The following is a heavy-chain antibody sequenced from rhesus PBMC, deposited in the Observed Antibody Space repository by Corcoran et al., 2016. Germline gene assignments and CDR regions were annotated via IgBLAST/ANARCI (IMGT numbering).Heavy chain of an antibody. V-gene: IGHV4-160*01. D-gene: IGHD3-28*01. CDR1: GGSISSNY. Sequence: QVQLQESGPGLVKPSETLSLTCAVSGGSISSNYWSWIRQPPGNGLEVIGKIYGISGTTYYNPALKRPVTISSDTYKNQFSLKRSSVTAAHKAVYYWARDDSAYSDFDYWGQGVLVTVSS. CDR2: IYGISGTT. CDR3: ARDDSAYSDFDY. J-gene: IGHJ4*01.